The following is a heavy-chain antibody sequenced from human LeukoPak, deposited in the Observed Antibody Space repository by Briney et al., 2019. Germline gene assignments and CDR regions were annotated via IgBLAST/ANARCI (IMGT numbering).Heavy chain of an antibody. CDR1: GFTFSGYW. CDR3: ARESKGRAKIDY. Sequence: GGSLRLSCAASGFTFSGYWMSWVRQAPGKGLEWVANINKDGSERYNVDSVKGRFTISRDNANKSLYLQMNSLRAEDTSVYYCARESKGRAKIDYWGQGTLVTVSS. CDR2: INKDGSER. J-gene: IGHJ4*02. V-gene: IGHV3-7*01.